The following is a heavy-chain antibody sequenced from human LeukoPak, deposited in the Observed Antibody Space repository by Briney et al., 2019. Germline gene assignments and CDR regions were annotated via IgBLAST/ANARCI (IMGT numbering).Heavy chain of an antibody. V-gene: IGHV3-23*01. CDR3: AKGVVVAPDVTPFDY. D-gene: IGHD2-2*01. Sequence: GGSLRLSCAASGFTLSSYAMSRVRQAPGKGLEWVSGISGRGASKYYADSVKGRFTISRDNSKNTLYLQMNSLRAEDTAVYYCAKGVVVAPDVTPFDYWGQGTLVTVSS. CDR2: ISGRGASK. J-gene: IGHJ4*02. CDR1: GFTLSSYA.